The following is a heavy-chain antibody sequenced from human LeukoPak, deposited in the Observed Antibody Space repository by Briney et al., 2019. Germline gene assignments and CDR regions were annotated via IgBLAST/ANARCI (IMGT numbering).Heavy chain of an antibody. CDR3: AKFRLPGIGLRDWLFDL. V-gene: IGHV4-59*08. D-gene: IGHD3-10*01. J-gene: IGHJ2*01. Sequence: PSETLSLTCTVSGGSISTYYWNWIRQPPGKGLEWIGYIYNNGINNYNPSLRSRVTISIDTSKNQFSLKLNSVTAADTAVYYCAKFRLPGIGLRDWLFDLWGRGALVTVSS. CDR1: GGSISTYY. CDR2: IYNNGIN.